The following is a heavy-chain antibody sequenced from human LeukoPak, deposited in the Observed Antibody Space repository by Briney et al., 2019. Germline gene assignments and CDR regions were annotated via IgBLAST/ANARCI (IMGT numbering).Heavy chain of an antibody. D-gene: IGHD5-18*01. Sequence: GASVKLSCTASGYAFTSYGISRVRQAPGQGLESMGGFSTYNGDTNYTQKLQGRVTMTTDTSTSTTYMELRSLSSDATAGSYCASVRLDTAIAFVLWRGGTLVSVSS. J-gene: IGHJ5*02. CDR3: ASVRLDTAIAFVL. V-gene: IGHV1-18*01. CDR2: FSTYNGDT. CDR1: GYAFTSYG.